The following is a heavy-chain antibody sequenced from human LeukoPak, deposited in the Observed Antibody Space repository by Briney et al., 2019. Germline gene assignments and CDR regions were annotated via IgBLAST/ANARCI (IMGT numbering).Heavy chain of an antibody. Sequence: SVTVSCKASGGTFSSYTISWVRQAPGQWLEWKGRIIPILGIANYAQKFQGRVTITADKSTSTAYMELSSLRSEDTAVYYCAREIAVAGTMAFDIWGQGTMVTVSS. V-gene: IGHV1-69*04. J-gene: IGHJ3*02. CDR3: AREIAVAGTMAFDI. CDR2: IIPILGIA. CDR1: GGTFSSYT. D-gene: IGHD6-19*01.